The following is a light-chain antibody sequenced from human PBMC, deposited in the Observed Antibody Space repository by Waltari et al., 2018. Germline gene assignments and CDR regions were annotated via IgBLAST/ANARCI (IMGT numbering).Light chain of an antibody. CDR3: QQTYTTPRT. CDR1: QKISSY. J-gene: IGKJ1*01. V-gene: IGKV1-39*01. CDR2: DAS. Sequence: DIQMTQSPSSLSASVEDRVTITCRASQKISSYLNWYQQKPGTAPRLLIYDASRLQSGVPARFSGSGSGTDFTLTISSLQHEDFGTYYCQQTYTTPRTFGQGTKVETK.